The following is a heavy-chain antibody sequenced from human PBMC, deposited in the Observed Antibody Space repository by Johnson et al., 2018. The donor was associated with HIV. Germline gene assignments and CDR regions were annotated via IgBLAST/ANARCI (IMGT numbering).Heavy chain of an antibody. CDR2: TWYDGSNQ. D-gene: IGHD6-13*01. V-gene: IGHV3-33*08. CDR3: ARLGSRSWYGDDAFDV. CDR1: GFTFSTYG. J-gene: IGHJ3*01. Sequence: VQLVESGGDLVKPGGSLRLSCAASGFTFSTYGMHWVRQAPGKGLEWVAVTWYDGSNQYYADSVKGRFTISRDHAKNSLYLQMNSLRAEDTAVYYCARLGSRSWYGDDAFDVWGQGTMVTVSS.